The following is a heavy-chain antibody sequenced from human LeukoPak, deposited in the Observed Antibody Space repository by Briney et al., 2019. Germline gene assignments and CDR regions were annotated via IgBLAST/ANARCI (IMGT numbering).Heavy chain of an antibody. J-gene: IGHJ4*02. Sequence: GGSLRLSCAASGFTFSRSARTWVRQTPGKGLDWVSSISSSGNTYYADSVKGRFTISRDNSKNMLYLQMNSLRAEDTAVYYCVKGRISEDGLDFWGQGTLVTVSS. CDR2: ISSSGNT. CDR1: GFTFSRSA. CDR3: VKGRISEDGLDF. D-gene: IGHD6-13*01. V-gene: IGHV3-23*01.